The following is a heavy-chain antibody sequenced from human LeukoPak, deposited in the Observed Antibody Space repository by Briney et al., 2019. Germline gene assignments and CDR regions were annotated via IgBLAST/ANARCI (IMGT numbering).Heavy chain of an antibody. V-gene: IGHV4-61*02. D-gene: IGHD6-13*01. CDR2: IYATGGT. CDR3: AREPRIAAAGTAY. Sequence: SETLSLTCTVSGDSITSGTYYWSWIRQPAGKGLEWIGRIYATGGTNYNPSLKSRVTISLDTSKNQFSLKLSSVTAADTAVYYCAREPRIAAAGTAYWGQGTLVTVSS. CDR1: GDSITSGTYY. J-gene: IGHJ4*02.